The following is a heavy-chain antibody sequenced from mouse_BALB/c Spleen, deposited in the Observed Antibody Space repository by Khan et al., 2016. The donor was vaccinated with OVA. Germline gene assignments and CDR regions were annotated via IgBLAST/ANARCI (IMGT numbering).Heavy chain of an antibody. CDR2: ISGDSNTI. D-gene: IGHD1-1*01. CDR1: GFTFSSFG. CDR3: ARSYFYGYYFDQ. Sequence: EVELVESGGGLVQPGGSRKLSCAASGFTFSSFGMHWVRQAPEKGLEWVAYISGDSNTIYYTDTVKGRFTISRDNPNNTLFLQMTSLRSEDTAMYYCARSYFYGYYFDQWGQGTTLTVSS. V-gene: IGHV5-17*02. J-gene: IGHJ2*01.